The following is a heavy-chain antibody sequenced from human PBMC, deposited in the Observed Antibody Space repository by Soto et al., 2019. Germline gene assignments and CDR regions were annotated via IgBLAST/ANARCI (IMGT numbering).Heavy chain of an antibody. J-gene: IGHJ3*02. CDR3: AKDPTIAPRWALDI. Sequence: GGSLGLSCAASGFTFSSYGMHWVRQAPGKGPEWVAVISADGRKKDYADNVKGRFTISRDDAKNTLYLQMNSLRVDDTALYYCAKDPTIAPRWALDIWGQGTLVTVSS. V-gene: IGHV3-30*18. CDR1: GFTFSSYG. D-gene: IGHD6-13*01. CDR2: ISADGRKK.